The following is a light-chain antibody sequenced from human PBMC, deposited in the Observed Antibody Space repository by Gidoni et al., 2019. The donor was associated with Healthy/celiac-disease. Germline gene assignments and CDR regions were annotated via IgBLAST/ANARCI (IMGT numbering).Light chain of an antibody. V-gene: IGKV1-39*01. CDR2: AAS. CDR1: QSISSY. J-gene: IGKJ2*04. CDR3: QQSYSTPCR. Sequence: DIQMTQSPSSLSASVGDRVSITCRASQSISSYLNWYQQKPGKAPKLLIYAASSLQSGVPSRFSGSGSGTDFTLTISILQPEYFATYYCQQSYSTPCRFGQGTKLEIK.